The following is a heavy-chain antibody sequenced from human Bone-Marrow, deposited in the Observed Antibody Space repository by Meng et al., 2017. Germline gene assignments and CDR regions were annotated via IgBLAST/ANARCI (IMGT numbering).Heavy chain of an antibody. J-gene: IGHJ6*02. CDR1: GFTFSNAW. CDR3: ARDRGWLRFYYYYGMDV. D-gene: IGHD5-12*01. V-gene: IGHV3-30*03. Sequence: GESLKISCAASGFTFSNAWMSWVRQAPGKGLEWVAVISYDGSNKYYADSVKGRFTISRDNSKNTLYLQMNSLRAEDTAVYYCARDRGWLRFYYYYGMDVWGQGTTVTVSS. CDR2: ISYDGSNK.